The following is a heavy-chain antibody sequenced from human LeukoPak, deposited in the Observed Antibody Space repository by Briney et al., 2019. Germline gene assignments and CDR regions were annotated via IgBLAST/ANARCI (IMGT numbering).Heavy chain of an antibody. D-gene: IGHD6-19*01. CDR3: ARESGSGLDY. Sequence: SETLSLTCAVYGGSFSGYYWSWIRQPPGKGLEWIGEINHSGSTNYNPSLKSRVTISVDTSKNQFSLKLSSVTAADTAVYYCARESGSGLDYWGQGTLVTVSS. V-gene: IGHV4-34*01. CDR2: INHSGST. J-gene: IGHJ4*02. CDR1: GGSFSGYY.